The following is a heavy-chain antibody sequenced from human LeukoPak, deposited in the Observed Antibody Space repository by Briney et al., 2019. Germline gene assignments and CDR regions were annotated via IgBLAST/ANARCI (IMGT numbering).Heavy chain of an antibody. J-gene: IGHJ4*02. V-gene: IGHV1-2*02. D-gene: IGHD6-19*01. CDR1: GYTFTGYY. Sequence: ASVKVSGKASGYTFTGYYMHWVRQAPGQGLEWMGWINPNSGGTNYARKFQGRVTMTRDTSISTAYMELSRLRSDDTAVYYCARVTYSSGWYDYWGQGTLVTVSS. CDR3: ARVTYSSGWYDY. CDR2: INPNSGGT.